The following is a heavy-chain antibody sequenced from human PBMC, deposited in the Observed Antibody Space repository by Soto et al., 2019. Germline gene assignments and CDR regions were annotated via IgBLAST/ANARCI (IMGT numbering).Heavy chain of an antibody. Sequence: PVGSLRLSCAASGFTFSSAWMNWVRQAPGKGLEWVGLIKSRHDGGTTDYAAPVKGRFSISRDDSRNTLYLQMNSLITEDTAVYYCAADLPNDNYLIDYWGQGTLVTVSS. CDR2: IKSRHDGGTT. CDR3: AADLPNDNYLIDY. V-gene: IGHV3-15*07. CDR1: GFTFSSAW. J-gene: IGHJ4*02. D-gene: IGHD1-1*01.